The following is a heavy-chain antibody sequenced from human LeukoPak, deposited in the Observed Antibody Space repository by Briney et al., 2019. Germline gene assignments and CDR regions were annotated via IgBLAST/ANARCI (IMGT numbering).Heavy chain of an antibody. CDR2: IYTSGST. J-gene: IGHJ4*02. D-gene: IGHD3-22*01. V-gene: IGHV4-4*07. CDR1: GGSISSYY. Sequence: SETLSLTCTVSGGSISSYYWSWIRQPAGKGLEWIGRIYTSGSTNYNPSLKSRVTISVDTSKNQFSLKLSSVTAADTAVYYCARDRRYYDSSAYIRGFDYWGQGTLVTVSS. CDR3: ARDRRYYDSSAYIRGFDY.